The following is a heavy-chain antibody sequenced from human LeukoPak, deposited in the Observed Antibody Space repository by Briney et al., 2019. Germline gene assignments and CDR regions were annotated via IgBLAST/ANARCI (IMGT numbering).Heavy chain of an antibody. V-gene: IGHV4-59*01. CDR2: IYYSGST. J-gene: IGHJ3*02. CDR3: ARVPRTNYDFWSGYPEDAFDI. CDR1: GGSISSYY. Sequence: SETLSLTCTVSGGSISSYYWSWIRQPPGKGLEWIGYIYYSGSTNYNPSLKSRVTISVDTSKNQFSLKLSSVTAADTAVYYCARVPRTNYDFWSGYPEDAFDIWGQGTMVTVSS. D-gene: IGHD3-3*01.